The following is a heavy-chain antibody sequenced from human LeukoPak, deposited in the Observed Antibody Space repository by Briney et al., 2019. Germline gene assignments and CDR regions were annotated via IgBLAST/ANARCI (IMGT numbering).Heavy chain of an antibody. CDR3: ARHASGSYNNFQH. CDR1: GGSLSSSSYY. V-gene: IGHV4-39*01. J-gene: IGHJ1*01. D-gene: IGHD1-26*01. Sequence: PSETLYLTCTVSGGSLSSSSYYWGWIRQPPGKGLEWIGSIYYSGHTYYNPSLKSRVTISIDTSKTQFSLNLISVTAADTAVYYCARHASGSYNNFQHWGQGTLVTVSS. CDR2: IYYSGHT.